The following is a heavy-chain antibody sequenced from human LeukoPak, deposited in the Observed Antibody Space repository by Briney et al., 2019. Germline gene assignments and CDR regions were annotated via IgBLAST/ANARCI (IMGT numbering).Heavy chain of an antibody. CDR1: RFTFSSYS. CDR3: EREFGGVIVPDNYFDN. D-gene: IGHD3-16*02. CDR2: ISSSSSTI. Sequence: GGSLRLSCADSRFTFSSYSMNWVRQAPGKGRVWVSYISSSSSTIYYANSVKGRFTISRDNAKNSLYLQMNSLRAEDTPVYYCEREFGGVIVPDNYFDNWGQGTLVTVSS. J-gene: IGHJ4*02. V-gene: IGHV3-48*01.